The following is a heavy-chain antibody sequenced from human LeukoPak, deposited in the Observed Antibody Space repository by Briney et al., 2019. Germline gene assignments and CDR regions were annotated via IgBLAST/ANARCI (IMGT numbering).Heavy chain of an antibody. CDR1: GFTFSSYS. J-gene: IGHJ4*02. CDR2: ISSSSYI. D-gene: IGHD3-3*01. Sequence: GGSLRLSCAASGFTFSSYSMNWVRQAPGKGLEWVSSISSSSYIYYADSVKGRFTISRDNAKNSLYQQMNSLRAEDTAVYYCARDRDDFWSGYYTSYFDYWGQGILVTVSS. V-gene: IGHV3-21*01. CDR3: ARDRDDFWSGYYTSYFDY.